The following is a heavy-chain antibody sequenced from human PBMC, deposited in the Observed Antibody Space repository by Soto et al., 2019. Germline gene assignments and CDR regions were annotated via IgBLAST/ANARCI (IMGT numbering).Heavy chain of an antibody. CDR1: GYTFTSYG. Sequence: ASVKVSCKASGYTFTSYGISWVRRAPGQGLEWMGWISAYNGNTNYAQKLQGRVTMTTDTSTSTAYMELRSLRSDDTAVYYCARGSGDIVVVPAAMNWFDPWGQGTLVTVSS. D-gene: IGHD2-2*01. CDR2: ISAYNGNT. J-gene: IGHJ5*02. CDR3: ARGSGDIVVVPAAMNWFDP. V-gene: IGHV1-18*01.